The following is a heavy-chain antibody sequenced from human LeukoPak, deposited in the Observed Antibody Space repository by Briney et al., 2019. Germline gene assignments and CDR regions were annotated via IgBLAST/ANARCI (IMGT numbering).Heavy chain of an antibody. CDR1: GFTFDDYA. D-gene: IGHD5-12*01. V-gene: IGHV3-9*01. CDR2: ISWSSVNI. J-gene: IGHJ1*01. Sequence: HPGGSLRLSCAASGFTFDDYAMHWVRQAPGKGLEWVSGISWSSVNIAYADSVRGRFTISRDNAKNSLCLQMNSLRTEDTALYYCAKDIYSGYYRAFQSWGQGTLVTVSS. CDR3: AKDIYSGYYRAFQS.